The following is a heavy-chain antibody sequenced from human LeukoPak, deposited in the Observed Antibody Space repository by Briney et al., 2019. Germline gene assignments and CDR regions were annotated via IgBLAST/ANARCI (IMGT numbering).Heavy chain of an antibody. CDR3: ARIAAASDAFDI. J-gene: IGHJ3*02. Sequence: ASVKVSCKASGYTFTSYDINWVRQATGQGLEWMGWMNPNSGNTGYAQKFQGRVTMTRNTSISTAYMELSSLRSEDTAVYYCARIAAASDAFDIWGQGTMVTVFS. V-gene: IGHV1-8*01. CDR1: GYTFTSYD. D-gene: IGHD6-13*01. CDR2: MNPNSGNT.